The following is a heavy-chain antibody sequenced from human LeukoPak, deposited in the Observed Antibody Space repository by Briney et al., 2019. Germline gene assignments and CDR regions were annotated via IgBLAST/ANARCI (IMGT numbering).Heavy chain of an antibody. V-gene: IGHV3-30-3*02. Sequence: GGSLRLSCAASAFTFSSYAMHWVRQAPGKGLEWVAVISYDGSKKYYADSVKGRFTISRDNSKNMLYLQMNSLRAENTAGYYCAKSGIVVVPAATGGNYFDYWGQGTLVTVSS. CDR1: AFTFSSYA. D-gene: IGHD2-2*01. CDR2: ISYDGSKK. J-gene: IGHJ4*02. CDR3: AKSGIVVVPAATGGNYFDY.